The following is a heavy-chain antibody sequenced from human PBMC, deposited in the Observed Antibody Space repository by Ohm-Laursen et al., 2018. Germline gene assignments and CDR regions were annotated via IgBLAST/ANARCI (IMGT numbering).Heavy chain of an antibody. D-gene: IGHD6-19*01. CDR3: ARASGGSKSGTAVASPVY. J-gene: IGHJ4*02. V-gene: IGHV3-53*01. CDR1: GFIVSSND. CDR2: IYSGGSI. Sequence: SLRLSCTASGFIVSSNDMSWVRQAPGKGLEWVSVIYSGGSIYYADSVKGRFTISRDSSENTLYLQMDSLTAAGTAMYYCARASGGSKSGTAVASPVYWGQGTLVTVSS.